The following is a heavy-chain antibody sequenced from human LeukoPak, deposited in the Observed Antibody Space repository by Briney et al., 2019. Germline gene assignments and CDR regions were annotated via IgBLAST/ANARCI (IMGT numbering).Heavy chain of an antibody. CDR3: AKGRITIFGVVSALDY. D-gene: IGHD3-3*01. CDR1: GFTFSSYA. J-gene: IGHJ4*02. Sequence: QSGGSLRLSCAASGFTFSSYAMSWVRQAPGKGLEWVSAISGSGGSTYYADSVKGRFTISRDNSKNTLYLQMNSLRAEDTAVYYCAKGRITIFGVVSALDYWGQGTLLTVSS. CDR2: ISGSGGST. V-gene: IGHV3-23*01.